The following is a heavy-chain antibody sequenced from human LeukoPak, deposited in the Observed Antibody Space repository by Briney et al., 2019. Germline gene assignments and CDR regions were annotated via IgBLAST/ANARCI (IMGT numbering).Heavy chain of an antibody. D-gene: IGHD4-17*01. J-gene: IGHJ4*02. CDR3: ARGSNDYRDYSFDY. CDR1: GDSVSSNSAA. V-gene: IGHV6-1*01. Sequence: SQTLSLTSAISGDSVSSNSAAWNWIRQSPSRGLEWLGRTYYRSKWSNNYAVSVKSRITINSDTSKNQFALQLNSVTPEDTAVYYCARGSNDYRDYSFDYWGQGTLVTVSS. CDR2: TYYRSKWSN.